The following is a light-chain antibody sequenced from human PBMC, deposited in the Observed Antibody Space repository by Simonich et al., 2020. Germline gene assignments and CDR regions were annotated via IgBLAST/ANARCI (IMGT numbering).Light chain of an antibody. J-gene: IGKJ2*01. CDR2: WTS. Sequence: DIVMTQSPDSLAVSLGERATINCKSSQSFLSSSNNKNYLAWYQQKPGQPPKRLIYWTSTRESGVPDRFSGSGSGTDFTLTISSLQAEDVAVYYCQQYYSTPYTFGQGTKLEIK. CDR1: QSFLSSSNNKNY. V-gene: IGKV4-1*01. CDR3: QQYYSTPYT.